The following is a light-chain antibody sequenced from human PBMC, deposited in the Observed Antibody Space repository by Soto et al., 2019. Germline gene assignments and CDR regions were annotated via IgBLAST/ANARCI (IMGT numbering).Light chain of an antibody. CDR1: SSNIGAGYD. V-gene: IGLV1-40*01. CDR3: QSYDSSLSGDV. CDR2: ANS. J-gene: IGLJ1*01. Sequence: QSVLTQPPSVSGAPGQRVTISCTGSSSNIGAGYDVHWYQQLPGTAPKLLIYANSNRPSGVPDRFSGSKSGTSASLAITGLQAEDEADYYCQSYDSSLSGDVFGPGTKVTVL.